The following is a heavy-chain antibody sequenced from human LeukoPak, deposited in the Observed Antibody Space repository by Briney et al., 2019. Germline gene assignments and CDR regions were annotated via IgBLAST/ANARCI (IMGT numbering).Heavy chain of an antibody. J-gene: IGHJ5*02. CDR3: ARGMAAGDS. Sequence: SETLSLTCTVSGGSISSYYWSWIRQPPGKGLEWIGYIYYSRSTNYNPSLKSRATISVDTSKNQFSLKLSSVTAADTAVYYCARGMAAGDSWGQGTLVTVSS. D-gene: IGHD7-27*01. V-gene: IGHV4-59*01. CDR1: GGSISSYY. CDR2: IYYSRST.